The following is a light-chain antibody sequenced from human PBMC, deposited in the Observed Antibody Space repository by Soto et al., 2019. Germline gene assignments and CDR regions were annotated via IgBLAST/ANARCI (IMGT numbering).Light chain of an antibody. CDR2: GAS. J-gene: IGKJ1*01. CDR1: QRVSTN. V-gene: IGKV3-15*01. Sequence: EIVMTQSPATLSVSPGDTATLSCRASQRVSTNLAWYHQKPGQAPRLLIYGASTRATGIPARFSGSGSGTEFTLTISSLQSEDFAVYYCHQYNNGPPVTFGQGTKVDIK. CDR3: HQYNNGPPVT.